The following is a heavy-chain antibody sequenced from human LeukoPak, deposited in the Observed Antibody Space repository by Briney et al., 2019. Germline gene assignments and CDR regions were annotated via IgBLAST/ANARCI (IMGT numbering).Heavy chain of an antibody. CDR2: MNPNSGNT. Sequence: ASVKVPCKASVYTFTSGNINWVRQATGQGLEWMGWMNPNSGNTGYGQSFQGRITMTRDISIGTAYMELSNLTSEDTAIYYCTSRSSGRRYNWGQGTLVTVSA. CDR3: TSRSSGRRYN. V-gene: IGHV1-8*01. D-gene: IGHD6-19*01. CDR1: VYTFTSGN. J-gene: IGHJ4*02.